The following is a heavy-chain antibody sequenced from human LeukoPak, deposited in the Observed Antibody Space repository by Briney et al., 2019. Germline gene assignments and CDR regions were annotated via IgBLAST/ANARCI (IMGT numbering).Heavy chain of an antibody. V-gene: IGHV1-2*06. Sequence: ATVKVSCKASGYTFIHYFVHWVRQAPGQGLEWMGRISSNTGGTEYTQKFQGRVAMTRDTSITTVYMELSSLTSDDSALYYCAKNPSSTSNRELDHWGQGTLVPVPS. D-gene: IGHD1-14*01. CDR1: GYTFIHYF. CDR3: AKNPSSTSNRELDH. CDR2: ISSNTGGT. J-gene: IGHJ4*02.